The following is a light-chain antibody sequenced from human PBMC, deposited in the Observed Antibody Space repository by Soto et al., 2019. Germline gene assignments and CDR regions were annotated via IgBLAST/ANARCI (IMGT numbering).Light chain of an antibody. CDR2: EVR. J-gene: IGLJ2*01. Sequence: QSVLTQAASVSGSPGQSITISCIGTSGDIGFYNYVSWYQQHPGKAPKLMIYEVRNRPSGGSDRFSGSKSGNTASLTISGLQAEDEADYYCSSYTSTFIVVFXGGTKLTV. CDR3: SSYTSTFIVV. CDR1: SGDIGFYNY. V-gene: IGLV2-14*01.